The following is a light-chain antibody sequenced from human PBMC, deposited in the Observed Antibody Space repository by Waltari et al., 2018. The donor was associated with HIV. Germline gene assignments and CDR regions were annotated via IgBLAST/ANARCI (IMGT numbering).Light chain of an antibody. CDR2: WAS. V-gene: IGKV4-1*01. CDR3: QQHYILRST. J-gene: IGKJ4*01. CDR1: RSMFYNRNY. Sequence: DIVMTQSPDSLAVSLGARATFNCTSSRSMFYNRNYLAWYQQKPGQPPKVLIYWASTRAFGVPDRFSGSGSGTDFTFTISRVQADDVATYYCQQHYILRSTFGGGTKIEI.